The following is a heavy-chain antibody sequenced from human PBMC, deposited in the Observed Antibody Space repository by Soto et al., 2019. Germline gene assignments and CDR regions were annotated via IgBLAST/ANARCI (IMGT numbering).Heavy chain of an antibody. Sequence: QVQLVQSGAEVKKPGSSVKVSCKASGGTFSSYTISWVRQAPGQGLEWMGRIIPILGIANYAQKFQGRVTITADKSTSTAYMELRSLRSEDTAVYYFASRYDSSDYWGQGTLVTVSS. CDR2: IIPILGIA. J-gene: IGHJ4*02. CDR1: GGTFSSYT. D-gene: IGHD3-22*01. V-gene: IGHV1-69*02. CDR3: ASRYDSSDY.